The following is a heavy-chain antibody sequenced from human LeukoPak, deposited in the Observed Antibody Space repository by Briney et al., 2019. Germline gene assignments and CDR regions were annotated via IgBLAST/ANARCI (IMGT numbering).Heavy chain of an antibody. Sequence: ASVKVSCKASGYTFTSYGISWVRQAPGQGLEWMGWISAYNGNTNYAQKLQGRATMTTDTSTSTAYMELRSLRSDDTAVYYCARMGKQYYDILTGYYFGDYWGQGTLVTVSS. CDR3: ARMGKQYYDILTGYYFGDY. V-gene: IGHV1-18*01. D-gene: IGHD3-9*01. J-gene: IGHJ4*02. CDR2: ISAYNGNT. CDR1: GYTFTSYG.